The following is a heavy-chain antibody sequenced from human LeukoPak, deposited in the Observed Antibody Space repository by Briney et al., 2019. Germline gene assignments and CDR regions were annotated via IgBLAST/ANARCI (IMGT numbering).Heavy chain of an antibody. Sequence: GGSLRLSCVASGFTFSSYSMNWVRQAPGKGLEWVSSISSSSSYIYYADSVKGRFTISRDNAKNSLYLQMNSLRAEDTAVYYCASCTYGSGSYWFDPWGQGTLVTVSS. V-gene: IGHV3-21*01. D-gene: IGHD3-10*01. CDR3: ASCTYGSGSYWFDP. CDR2: ISSSSSYI. J-gene: IGHJ5*02. CDR1: GFTFSSYS.